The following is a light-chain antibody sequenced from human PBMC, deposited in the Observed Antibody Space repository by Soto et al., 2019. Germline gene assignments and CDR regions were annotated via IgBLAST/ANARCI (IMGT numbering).Light chain of an antibody. CDR1: QSISSN. J-gene: IGKJ4*01. CDR3: QQYGSSVT. CDR2: GAS. V-gene: IGKV3-15*01. Sequence: ETVMTKPSATLSVSRGERATLSCRASQSISSNLAWYQQKPGQAPRLLIYGASTRAAGIPARFSGSGSGTDFTLTISRLETEDFAVYYCQQYGSSVTFGGGTKVDIK.